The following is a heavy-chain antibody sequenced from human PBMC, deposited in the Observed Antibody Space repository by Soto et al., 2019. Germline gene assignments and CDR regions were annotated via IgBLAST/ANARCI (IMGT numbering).Heavy chain of an antibody. CDR2: ISPSTSHI. D-gene: IGHD2-21*02. CDR1: GFTFSSCT. V-gene: IGHV3-21*01. CDR3: SGCRGGACHQSYGMDV. Sequence: EVHLVESGGGLVKPGGSLRLSCAVSGFTFSSCTMNWVRQAPGKGLEWVSSISPSTSHIYYADSVKGRFTISRDNAKNPLCLQMNSLRAEDTAVDYCSGCRGGACHQSYGMDVWGQGTTVTVSS. J-gene: IGHJ6*02.